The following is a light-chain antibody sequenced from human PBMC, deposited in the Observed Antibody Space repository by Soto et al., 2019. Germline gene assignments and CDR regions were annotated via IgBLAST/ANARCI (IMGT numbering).Light chain of an antibody. CDR2: DAS. CDR3: QQYGSSSYT. V-gene: IGKV3-20*01. CDR1: QSVSSSY. Sequence: EIVLTQSPGTLSLSPGERATLSXRASQSVSSSYLAWYQQKPGQAPRLLIYDASSRATGIPDRFSGSGSGTDFTLTISRLEPEDFAVYYCQQYGSSSYTFGQGTKLEIK. J-gene: IGKJ2*01.